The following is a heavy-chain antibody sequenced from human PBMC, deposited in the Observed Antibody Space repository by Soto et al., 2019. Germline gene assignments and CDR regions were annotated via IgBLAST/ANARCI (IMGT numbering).Heavy chain of an antibody. CDR2: VYFNGNT. CDR3: ASVTFGGVVLAH. Sequence: PSETLSITCTVSAASFSKYYWTWIRQPPGKGLEWIGYVYFNGNTNYNPSLKRRVSISIDTSKNQISLTLNSVTAADTAVYYCASVTFGGVVLAHWGQGTLVTVSS. D-gene: IGHD3-16*01. CDR1: AASFSKYY. J-gene: IGHJ4*02. V-gene: IGHV4-59*01.